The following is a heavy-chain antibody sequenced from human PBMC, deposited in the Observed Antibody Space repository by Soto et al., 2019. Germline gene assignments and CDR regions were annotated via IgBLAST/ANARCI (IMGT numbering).Heavy chain of an antibody. CDR1: GYTFTGYY. J-gene: IGHJ4*02. V-gene: IGHV1-46*01. D-gene: IGHD3-22*01. CDR2: VNPSGGSS. Sequence: ASVKVSCKASGYTFTGYYMHWVRQAPGQGLEWMGIVNPSGGSSTYAQRFQGRVTMTRDTSTSTVYMELSSLRSEDTAVYYCARENYYDTSGYTFDHWGRGTLVTVYS. CDR3: ARENYYDTSGYTFDH.